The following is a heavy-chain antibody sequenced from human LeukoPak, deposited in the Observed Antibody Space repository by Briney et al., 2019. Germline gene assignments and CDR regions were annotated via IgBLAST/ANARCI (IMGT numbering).Heavy chain of an antibody. J-gene: IGHJ4*02. D-gene: IGHD1-26*01. CDR3: ARGATAWVHFDY. V-gene: IGHV4-59*01. Sequence: SETLSFTGTGSAGSISSSYWSWIRQPPGKGLEWIGYIYYTGSTSYNPSLKSRVTMSVDTSKNQFSLKLSSVTAADAAVYYCARGATAWVHFDYWGQGTLVTVSS. CDR2: IYYTGST. CDR1: AGSISSSY.